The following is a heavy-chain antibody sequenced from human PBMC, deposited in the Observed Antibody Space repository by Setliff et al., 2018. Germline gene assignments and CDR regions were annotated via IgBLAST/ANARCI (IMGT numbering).Heavy chain of an antibody. J-gene: IGHJ5*02. CDR2: IYDSGSS. Sequence: LPETLSLTCTVSGGSVSNSGFFWGWLRQAPGKGLEWIGNIYDSGSSNYNASLKSRLIITRDTSKNQISLKLTSVTAADTAVYYCGRGFSRIEGWGNWFDPWGQGISVTVSS. V-gene: IGHV4-39*01. CDR3: GRGFSRIEGWGNWFDP. D-gene: IGHD2-15*01. CDR1: GGSVSNSGFF.